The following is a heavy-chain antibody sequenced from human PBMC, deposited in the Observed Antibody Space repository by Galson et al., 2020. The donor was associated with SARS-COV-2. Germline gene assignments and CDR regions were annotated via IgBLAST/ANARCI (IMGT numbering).Heavy chain of an antibody. V-gene: IGHV3-15*01. CDR3: TRCSWNYYYYGMDV. D-gene: IGHD2-15*01. CDR1: GFAFSDSW. Sequence: GGSLRLSCAASGFAFSDSWMSWVRQAPGKGLEWVGRITSKNNGVTTDYAAPVKGRFIISRDDSKNTLYLQMNSLKTEDTAVYYCTRCSWNYYYYGMDVWGQGTTVTVSS. CDR2: ITSKNNGVTT. J-gene: IGHJ6*02.